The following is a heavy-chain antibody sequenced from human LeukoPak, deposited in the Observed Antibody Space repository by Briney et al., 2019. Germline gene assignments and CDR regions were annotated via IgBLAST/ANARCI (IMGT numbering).Heavy chain of an antibody. CDR2: INPSGGST. CDR1: GYTFTSYY. Sequence: ASVKVSCKASGYTFTSYYMHWVRQAPGQGLEWMGIINPSGGSTSYAQKFQGRVTMTRDMSTSTVYMELSSLRSEDTAVYYCATISPALAFDIWGQGTMVTVSS. V-gene: IGHV1-46*01. D-gene: IGHD2-15*01. CDR3: ATISPALAFDI. J-gene: IGHJ3*02.